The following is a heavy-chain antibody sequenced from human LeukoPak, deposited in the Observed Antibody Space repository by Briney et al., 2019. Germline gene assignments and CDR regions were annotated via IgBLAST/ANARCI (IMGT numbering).Heavy chain of an antibody. J-gene: IGHJ4*02. V-gene: IGHV4-34*01. CDR1: GGSFSGYY. CDR3: AVVETPTRFDY. Sequence: SETLSLTCAVYGGSFSGYYWSWIRQPPGKGQEWIGEINHSGSTNYNPSLKSRVTISVDTSKNQFSLKLSSVTAADTAVYYCAVVETPTRFDYWGQGTLVTVSS. CDR2: INHSGST. D-gene: IGHD2-2*01.